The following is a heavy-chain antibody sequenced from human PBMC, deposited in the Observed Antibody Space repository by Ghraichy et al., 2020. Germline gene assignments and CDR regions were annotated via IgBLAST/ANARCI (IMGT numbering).Heavy chain of an antibody. CDR3: ARGGLYDSLDY. V-gene: IGHV3-66*01. CDR1: GFTVSSTY. Sequence: GESLNISCAAAGFTVSSTYMSWVRQAPGKGLEWVCVMYSGGSTYYSDSVKGRFIISRDDSKNTLYLQMNSLRAEDTAVYYCARGGLYDSLDYWGQGTLVTVSS. D-gene: IGHD3-22*01. J-gene: IGHJ4*02. CDR2: MYSGGST.